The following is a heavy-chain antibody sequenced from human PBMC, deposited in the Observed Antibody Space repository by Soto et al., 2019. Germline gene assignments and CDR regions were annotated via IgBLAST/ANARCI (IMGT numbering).Heavy chain of an antibody. CDR1: RFTFSNYY. J-gene: IGHJ3*02. Sequence: QVQLVESGGGLVKPGGSLRLSCAASRFTFSNYYMTWVRQAPGKGLEWISYISGTSTYTNYADSVRGRFTISRDNAKNSLYLQMYSLRAEDTAVYYCARDRGGDYELALAIWGQGTWVTVSS. CDR3: ARDRGGDYELALAI. V-gene: IGHV3-11*05. D-gene: IGHD4-17*01. CDR2: ISGTSTYT.